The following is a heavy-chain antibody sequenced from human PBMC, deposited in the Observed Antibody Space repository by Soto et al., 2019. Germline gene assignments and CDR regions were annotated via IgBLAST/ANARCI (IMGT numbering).Heavy chain of an antibody. CDR1: GYGFTTYG. J-gene: IGHJ4*02. Sequence: QVHRLQSGAEVKKPGASVRVSCRVSGYGFTTYGITWGRQAPGQGLEWMAWISAHNGNTNYAQKLQGRVTVTRDTSTSTAYMELRSLRSDDTAVYYCARGRYGDYWGQGALVTVSS. D-gene: IGHD1-1*01. CDR3: ARGRYGDY. CDR2: ISAHNGNT. V-gene: IGHV1-18*01.